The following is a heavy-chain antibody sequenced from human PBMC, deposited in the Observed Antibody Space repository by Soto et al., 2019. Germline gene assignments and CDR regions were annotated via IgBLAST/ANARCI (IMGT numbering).Heavy chain of an antibody. D-gene: IGHD1-20*01. CDR3: ARDVGHNWNLIDY. CDR2: VNAGNGNT. Sequence: QVQLVQSGAEVKKPGASVKVSCTASGYTFTSYAIHWVRQAPGQRLEWMGWVNAGNGNTKYSQKLQGRVTITRDTSASTAYMELSSLRSEDTAVYYCARDVGHNWNLIDYWGQGTLLTVSS. J-gene: IGHJ4*02. CDR1: GYTFTSYA. V-gene: IGHV1-3*01.